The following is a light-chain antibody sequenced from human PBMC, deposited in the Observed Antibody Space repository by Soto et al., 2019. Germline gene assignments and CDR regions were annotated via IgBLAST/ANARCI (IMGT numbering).Light chain of an antibody. CDR2: GAS. V-gene: IGKV3-15*01. CDR1: QSVRTK. CDR3: QQYNSWPPIT. Sequence: EIVMTQSPGTLSVSPGEGATLFCRASQSVRTKLAWYQQRAGQAPRLLMYGASTRATGIPDRFSGSGSGTDFTLTISSLQSEDFAVYYCQQYNSWPPITFGRGTRLEIK. J-gene: IGKJ5*01.